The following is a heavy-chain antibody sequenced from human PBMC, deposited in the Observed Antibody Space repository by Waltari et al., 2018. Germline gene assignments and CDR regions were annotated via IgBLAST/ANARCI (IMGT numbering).Heavy chain of an antibody. D-gene: IGHD6-13*01. CDR3: ARSLHVFKAAAGMFDY. CDR2: IDYRGTT. CDR1: DDSISSGDYY. V-gene: IGHV4-39*01. Sequence: QLQLQESGPGLVKPSGTLSLTCTVSDDSISSGDYYWGWIRRPPGKGLEWIGSIDYRGTTPYNPSLRSRVTMSGDTSKKQFSLKLSSVTAADTAVYYCARSLHVFKAAAGMFDYWGQGTLVTVSS. J-gene: IGHJ4*02.